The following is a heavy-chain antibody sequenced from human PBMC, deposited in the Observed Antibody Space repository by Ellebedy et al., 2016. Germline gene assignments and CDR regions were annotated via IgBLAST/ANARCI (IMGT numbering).Heavy chain of an antibody. J-gene: IGHJ4*02. CDR3: ARGGTYGSGSYIYYFDY. V-gene: IGHV4-39*07. Sequence: GSLRLSXTVSGGSISSGTYSGGWIRQTPGKGLEWIGNIYYSGYTYYNPSLKTRVTISIDTSKNQFSLKLSSVTAADTAVYYCARGGTYGSGSYIYYFDYWGQGTLVTVSS. CDR2: IYYSGYT. D-gene: IGHD3-10*01. CDR1: GGSISSGTYS.